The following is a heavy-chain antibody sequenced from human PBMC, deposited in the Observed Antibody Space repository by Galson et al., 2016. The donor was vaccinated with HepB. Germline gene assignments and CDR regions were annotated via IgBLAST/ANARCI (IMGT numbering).Heavy chain of an antibody. Sequence: SETLSLTCSFSGGPISSSSYYWGWIRQPPGKGLEWIGSIYYRGSTSYNPSLKSRVTISVDTSYNQFSRKLSSVTAVDTAVYYCARPPDVTLIGFDWFDPWGQGTLVTVSS. CDR3: ARPPDVTLIGFDWFDP. J-gene: IGHJ5*02. CDR2: IYYRGST. CDR1: GGPISSSSYY. V-gene: IGHV4-39*01. D-gene: IGHD2-21*02.